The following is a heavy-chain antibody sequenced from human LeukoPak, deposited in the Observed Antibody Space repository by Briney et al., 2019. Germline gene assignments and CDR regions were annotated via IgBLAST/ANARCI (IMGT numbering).Heavy chain of an antibody. Sequence: SETLSLTCTVSGGFISSYYWSWIRQPPGKGLEWIGYIYYSGSTNYNPSLKSRVTISVDTSKNQFSLKLSSVTAADTAVYYCAGFDCSGDCYSAFDFWGQGTLVTVSS. CDR3: AGFDCSGDCYSAFDF. D-gene: IGHD2-21*02. CDR1: GGFISSYY. J-gene: IGHJ4*02. CDR2: IYYSGST. V-gene: IGHV4-59*01.